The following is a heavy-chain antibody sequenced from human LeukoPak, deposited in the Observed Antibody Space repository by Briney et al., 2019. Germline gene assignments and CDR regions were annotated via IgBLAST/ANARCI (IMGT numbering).Heavy chain of an antibody. D-gene: IGHD2-2*01. CDR1: GGSISSGDYC. V-gene: IGHV4-30-4*08. CDR2: IYCSGST. Sequence: SQTLSLTCTVSGGSISSGDYCWSWIRQPPGKGLESVGYIYCSGSTYYNPSLKSRVTISVDTSKNQFSLKLSSVTAADTAVYYCAGNIVVVPAAMGIWFDPWGQGTLVTVSS. CDR3: AGNIVVVPAAMGIWFDP. J-gene: IGHJ5*02.